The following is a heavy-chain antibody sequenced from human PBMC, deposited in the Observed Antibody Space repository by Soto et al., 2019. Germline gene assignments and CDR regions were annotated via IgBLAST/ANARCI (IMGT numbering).Heavy chain of an antibody. V-gene: IGHV3-23*01. CDR3: ARGSAYSDYDLEY. CDR2: VSGTGGSV. CDR1: GFTFSSYA. D-gene: IGHD4-17*01. Sequence: EVQLLESGGGLVRPGGSLRLSCAASGFTFSSYAMTWVRQAPGKGLEWVSGVSGTGGSVYYADSVKGRFTISRDKSTNTLDLHMNSLRAEDTAVYYCARGSAYSDYDLEYWGQGTLVTVSS. J-gene: IGHJ4*02.